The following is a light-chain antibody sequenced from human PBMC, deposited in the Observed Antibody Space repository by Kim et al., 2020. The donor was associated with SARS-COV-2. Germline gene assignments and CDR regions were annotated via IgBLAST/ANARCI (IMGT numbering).Light chain of an antibody. J-gene: IGLJ3*02. V-gene: IGLV2-8*01. CDR2: EVT. Sequence: QSVTISCTGTSSDVGAYTFVSWYQQHPGKAPKLIISEVTKRPSGVPDRFSGSKSGNTASLTVSGLQAEDEADYYCSSYAGTNYFWVFGGGTKLTVL. CDR3: SSYAGTNYFWV. CDR1: SSDVGAYTF.